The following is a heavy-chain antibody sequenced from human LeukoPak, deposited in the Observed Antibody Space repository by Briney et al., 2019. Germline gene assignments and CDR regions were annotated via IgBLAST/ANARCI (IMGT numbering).Heavy chain of an antibody. CDR3: ARDSGYSLDY. J-gene: IGHJ4*02. Sequence: SETLSLTCSVSGGSISSYYWIWIRQPPGKGLEWIGYLYYSGSPNYNPSLKSRVTISVDTSKNQFSLKLSSVTAADTAVYYCARDSGYSLDYWGQGTLVTVSS. D-gene: IGHD5-18*01. CDR1: GGSISSYY. V-gene: IGHV4-59*01. CDR2: LYYSGSP.